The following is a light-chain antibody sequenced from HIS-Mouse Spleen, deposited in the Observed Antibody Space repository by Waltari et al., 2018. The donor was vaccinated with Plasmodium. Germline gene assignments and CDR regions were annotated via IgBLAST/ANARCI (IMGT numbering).Light chain of an antibody. J-gene: IGLJ1*01. CDR3: SSYTSSSTLYV. CDR1: SRDVGGYNY. V-gene: IGLV2-14*01. CDR2: EVS. Sequence: QSALTQPASVSGSPGQSLTIPCTGTSRDVGGYNYVSWYQQHPGKAPKLMIYEVSNRPSGVSNRFSCSKSGNTASLTISGLQAEDEADYYCSSYTSSSTLYVFGTGTKVTVL.